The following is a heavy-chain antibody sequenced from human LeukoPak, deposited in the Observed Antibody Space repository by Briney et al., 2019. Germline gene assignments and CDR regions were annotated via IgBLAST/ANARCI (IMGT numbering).Heavy chain of an antibody. CDR1: GYTFTSYD. CDR3: ARAVVPAAIYYYYYYMDA. J-gene: IGHJ6*03. D-gene: IGHD2-2*01. V-gene: IGHV1-8*01. CDR2: MNPNSGNT. Sequence: GASVKVSCKASGYTFTSYDINWVRQATGQGLEWMGWMNPNSGNTGYAQKFQGRVTMTRNTSISTAYMELSSLRSDDTAVYYCARAVVPAAIYYYYYYMDAWGKGTTVTVSS.